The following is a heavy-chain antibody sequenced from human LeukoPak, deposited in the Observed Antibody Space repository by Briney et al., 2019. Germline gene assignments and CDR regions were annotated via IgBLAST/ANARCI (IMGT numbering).Heavy chain of an antibody. CDR1: GGSISSSSYY. D-gene: IGHD3-22*01. CDR2: IYYSGST. Sequence: SETLSLTCTVSGGSISSSSYYWGWIRQPPGKGLEWIGSIYYSGSTYYNPSLKSRVTISVDTSKNQFSLKLSSVTAADTAVYYCARHGEGQSYYDSSGYFDYWGQGTLVTVSS. V-gene: IGHV4-39*01. J-gene: IGHJ4*02. CDR3: ARHGEGQSYYDSSGYFDY.